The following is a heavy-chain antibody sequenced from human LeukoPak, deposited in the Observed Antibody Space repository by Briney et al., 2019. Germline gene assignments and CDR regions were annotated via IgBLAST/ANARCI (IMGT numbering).Heavy chain of an antibody. D-gene: IGHD3-16*01. Sequence: PGGSLRLSCAASGFTFSSSSMNSVRQAPGKGLERVSSISSSSSYIYYADSVKGRFTISRDNAKNSLYLQMNSLRAEDTAVYYCARFLHTLAFDIWGQGTMVTVSS. CDR1: GFTFSSSS. J-gene: IGHJ3*02. V-gene: IGHV3-21*01. CDR3: ARFLHTLAFDI. CDR2: ISSSSSYI.